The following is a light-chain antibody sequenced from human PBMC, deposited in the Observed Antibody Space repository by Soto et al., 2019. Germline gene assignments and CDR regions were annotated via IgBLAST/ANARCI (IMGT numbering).Light chain of an antibody. Sequence: DIQMTQSPSSLSASVGDRVTITCRASQGISNSLAWYQQNAGKSPKLLIYAASNLQSGVPSRFSGSGSGTYFSLTISSLQPEDDATYYCQTYNSARVTFGGGTKVEIK. CDR2: AAS. CDR1: QGISNS. CDR3: QTYNSARVT. V-gene: IGKV1-27*01. J-gene: IGKJ4*01.